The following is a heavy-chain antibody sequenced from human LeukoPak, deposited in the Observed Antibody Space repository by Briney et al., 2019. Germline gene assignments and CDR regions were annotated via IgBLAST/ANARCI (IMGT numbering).Heavy chain of an antibody. Sequence: ASVKVSCKVSGYTLTELSMHWVRQAPGQGLEWMGWISAYNGNTNYAQKLQGRVTMTTDTSTSTAYMELRSLRSDDTAVYYCARDLEAYGYSSSRPLDYWGQGTLVTVSS. D-gene: IGHD6-13*01. V-gene: IGHV1-18*01. CDR1: GYTLTELS. CDR3: ARDLEAYGYSSSRPLDY. J-gene: IGHJ4*02. CDR2: ISAYNGNT.